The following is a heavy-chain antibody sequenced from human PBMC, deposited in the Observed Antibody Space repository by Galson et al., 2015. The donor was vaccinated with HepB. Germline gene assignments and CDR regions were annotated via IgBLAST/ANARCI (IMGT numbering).Heavy chain of an antibody. CDR3: ARDTIAAVDYYYGMDV. J-gene: IGHJ6*02. Sequence: SLRLSCAASGFTFSSYAMHWVRQAPGKGLEWVAVISYDGSNKYYADSVKGRFTISRDNSKNTLYLQMNSLRAEDTAVYYCARDTIAAVDYYYGMDVWGQGTTVTVSS. CDR1: GFTFSSYA. D-gene: IGHD6-13*01. V-gene: IGHV3-30-3*01. CDR2: ISYDGSNK.